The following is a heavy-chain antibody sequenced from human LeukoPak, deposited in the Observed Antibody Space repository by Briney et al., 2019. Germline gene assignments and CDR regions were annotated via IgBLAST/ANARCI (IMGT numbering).Heavy chain of an antibody. CDR1: GFTVSSNS. CDR3: AKVAKYYYGSETYYFFEH. D-gene: IGHD3-10*01. CDR2: IKQDGTEK. J-gene: IGHJ4*02. Sequence: GGSLRLSCTVSGFTVSSNSMSWVRQAPGKGLEWVANIKQDGTEKYYVDSVKGRFTISRDNALYLQMNSLRVEDTAVYYCAKVAKYYYGSETYYFFEHWGQGTPVTASS. V-gene: IGHV3-7*01.